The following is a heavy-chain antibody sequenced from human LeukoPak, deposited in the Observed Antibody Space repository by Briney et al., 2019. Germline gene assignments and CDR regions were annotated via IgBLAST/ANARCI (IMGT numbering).Heavy chain of an antibody. CDR3: ARVHSSSWFLFDY. Sequence: GGSLRLSCAASGFTFSSYSMNWVRQAPGKGLEWVSSISSSSSYIYYADLVKGRFTISRDNAKNSLYLQMNSLRAEDTAVYYCARVHSSSWFLFDYWGQGTLVTVSS. D-gene: IGHD6-13*01. CDR1: GFTFSSYS. J-gene: IGHJ4*02. V-gene: IGHV3-21*01. CDR2: ISSSSSYI.